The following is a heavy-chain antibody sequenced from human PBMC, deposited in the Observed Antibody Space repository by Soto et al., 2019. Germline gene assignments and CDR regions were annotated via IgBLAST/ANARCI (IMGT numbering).Heavy chain of an antibody. CDR3: AKVSVVGNRRAFDI. D-gene: IGHD2-15*01. J-gene: IGHJ3*02. CDR2: ISGSGGST. CDR1: GFTFSNFA. Sequence: EVQLLESGGGLVQPGGSLRLSCAASGFTFSNFAMNWVRQAPGKGLEWVSAISGSGGSTYYADSVKGRFTISRDNSKNTLYLQMNSLRDEETEGYECAKVSVVGNRRAFDIWGQGTMVAVSS. V-gene: IGHV3-23*01.